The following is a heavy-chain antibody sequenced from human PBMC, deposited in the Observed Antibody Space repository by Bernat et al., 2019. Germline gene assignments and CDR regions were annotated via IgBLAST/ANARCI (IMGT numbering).Heavy chain of an antibody. J-gene: IGHJ4*02. CDR1: GGSISSSNW. D-gene: IGHD3-10*01. CDR2: IYYSGST. CDR3: ARDGGYGSGSYRFDY. Sequence: QVQLQESGPGLVKPSGTLSLTCAVSGGSISSSNWWSWVRQPPGKGLEWIGYIYYSGSTDYNPSLKSRVTISLDTSKNQFSLKLTSVTAADTAVYYCARDGGYGSGSYRFDYWGQGTLVTVSS. V-gene: IGHV4-4*02.